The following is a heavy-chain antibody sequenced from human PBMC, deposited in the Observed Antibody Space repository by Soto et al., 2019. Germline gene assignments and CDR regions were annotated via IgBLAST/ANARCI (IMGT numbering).Heavy chain of an antibody. J-gene: IGHJ5*02. CDR1: GGTFSSYA. V-gene: IGHV1-69*13. CDR3: AKGPKYYYDSSGYSNWFDP. D-gene: IGHD3-22*01. Sequence: GASVKVSCKASGGTFSSYAVSWVRQAPGQGLEWMGGIIPIFGTANYAQKFQGRVTITADESTSTAYMELSSLRSEDTAVYYCAKGPKYYYDSSGYSNWFDPWGQGTLVTVSS. CDR2: IIPIFGTA.